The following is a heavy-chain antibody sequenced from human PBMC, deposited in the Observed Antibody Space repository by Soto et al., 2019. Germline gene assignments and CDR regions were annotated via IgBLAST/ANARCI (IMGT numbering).Heavy chain of an antibody. CDR3: ARGRAAAGKSFDY. CDR1: GGSFSGYY. Sequence: SETLSLSCAVYGGSFSGYYWSWIRQPPGKGLEWIGEINHSGSTNYDPSLKSRVTISVDTSKNQFSLKLSSVTAADTAVYYCARGRAAAGKSFDYWGQGTLVTVSS. V-gene: IGHV4-34*01. CDR2: INHSGST. D-gene: IGHD6-13*01. J-gene: IGHJ4*02.